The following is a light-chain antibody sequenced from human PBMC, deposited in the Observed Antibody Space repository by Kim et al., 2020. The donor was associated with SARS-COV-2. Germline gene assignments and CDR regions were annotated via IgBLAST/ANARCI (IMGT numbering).Light chain of an antibody. CDR1: QSVRGW. CDR3: QQYNDYSGLT. J-gene: IGKJ4*01. Sequence: DIQMTQSPSTLSASVGDRVTITCRASQSVRGWLAWYQQKPGKAPNLLIYQASTLETGVPSRFSATGSGTEFTLTISSLQPDDFATYYCQQYNDYSGLTFGGGTKVDIK. V-gene: IGKV1-5*03. CDR2: QAS.